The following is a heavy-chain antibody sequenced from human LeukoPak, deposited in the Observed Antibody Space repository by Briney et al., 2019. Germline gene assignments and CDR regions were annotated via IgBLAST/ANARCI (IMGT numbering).Heavy chain of an antibody. CDR1: GYTFTSYG. V-gene: IGHV1-18*01. D-gene: IGHD3-22*01. CDR3: ATSDITMIVVVIPTLNDAFDI. CDR2: ISAYNGNT. J-gene: IGHJ3*02. Sequence: ASVKVSCKASGYTFTSYGISWVRQAPGQGLEWMGWISAYNGNTNYAQKLQGRVTMTTDTSTSTAYMELRSLRSDDTAVYYCATSDITMIVVVIPTLNDAFDIWGQGTMATVSS.